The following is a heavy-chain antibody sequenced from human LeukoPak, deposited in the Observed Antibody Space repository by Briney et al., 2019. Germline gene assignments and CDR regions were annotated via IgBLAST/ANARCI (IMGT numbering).Heavy chain of an antibody. J-gene: IGHJ3*02. V-gene: IGHV4-30-2*01. CDR3: AKFTVTTSGYTFDI. D-gene: IGHD4-17*01. CDR2: LFHTGNT. Sequence: SETLSLTCAVSGGSVSSAGYSWSRIRQPPGRGLECIGYLFHTGNTYYNPSLESRVTISLDRSRNQFSLKLSSVTAADTAVYYCAKFTVTTSGYTFDIWGQGTMVTVSS. CDR1: GGSVSSAGYS.